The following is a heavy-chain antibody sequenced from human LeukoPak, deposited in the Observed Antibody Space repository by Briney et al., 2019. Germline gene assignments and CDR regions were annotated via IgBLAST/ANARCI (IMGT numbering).Heavy chain of an antibody. J-gene: IGHJ4*02. CDR3: ARVNGYSPY. V-gene: IGHV4-34*01. CDR1: GGSFSGYY. D-gene: IGHD1-26*01. CDR2: INHSGST. Sequence: NPSETLSLTCAVYGGSFSGYYWSWIRQPPGKGLEWIGEINHSGSTNYNLSLKSRVTISVDTSKNQFSLKLSSVTAADTAVYYCARVNGYSPYWGQGTLVTVSS.